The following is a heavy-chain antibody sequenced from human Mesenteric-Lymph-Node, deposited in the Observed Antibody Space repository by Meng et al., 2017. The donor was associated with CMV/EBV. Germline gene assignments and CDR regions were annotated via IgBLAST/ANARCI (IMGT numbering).Heavy chain of an antibody. Sequence: GGSLRLSCAASEFTFNTYWMGWVRLAPGKGLELIAYITPDKRDTYYADSVRGRFTVSRDNAKNSLYLQMNSLRAEDTAIYYCARDVNWSFDYWGQGILVTVSS. J-gene: IGHJ4*02. CDR1: EFTFNTYW. CDR2: ITPDKRDT. V-gene: IGHV3-21*05. CDR3: ARDVNWSFDY. D-gene: IGHD1-20*01.